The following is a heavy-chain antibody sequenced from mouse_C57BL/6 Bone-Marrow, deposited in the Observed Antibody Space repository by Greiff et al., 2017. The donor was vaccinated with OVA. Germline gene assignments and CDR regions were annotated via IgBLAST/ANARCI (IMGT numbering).Heavy chain of an antibody. J-gene: IGHJ4*01. CDR1: GFTFSSYG. V-gene: IGHV5-6*01. CDR3: AREPHDSPFAMDY. D-gene: IGHD2-4*01. CDR2: ISSGGSYT. Sequence: EVKLVESGGDLVKPGGSLKLSCAASGFTFSSYGMSWVRQTPDKRLEWVATISSGGSYTYYPDSVKGRFTISRDNAKNTLYLQMSSLKSEDTAMYYCAREPHDSPFAMDYWGQGTSVTVSS.